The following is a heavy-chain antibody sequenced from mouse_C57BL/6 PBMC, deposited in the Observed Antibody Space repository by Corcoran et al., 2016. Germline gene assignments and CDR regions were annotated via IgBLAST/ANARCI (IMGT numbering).Heavy chain of an antibody. Sequence: DVQLQESGPGLVKPSQSLSLTCSVTGYSITSGYYWNWIRQFPGNKLEWMGYMSYDGSNNYNPSLKNRISITRDTSKNQFFLKLNSVTTEDTPTYYGERDHWEGVFDYWGNATPLTVS. V-gene: IGHV3-6*01. CDR3: ERDHWEGVFDY. J-gene: IGHJ2*01. CDR2: MSYDGSN. D-gene: IGHD4-1*01. CDR1: GYSITSGYY.